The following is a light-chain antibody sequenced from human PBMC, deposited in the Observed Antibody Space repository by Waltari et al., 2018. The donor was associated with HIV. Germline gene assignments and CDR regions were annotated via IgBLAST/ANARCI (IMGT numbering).Light chain of an antibody. CDR1: QSISRSD. CDR2: GAS. CDR3: QQYGTSPWT. J-gene: IGKJ1*01. V-gene: IGKV3-20*01. Sequence: EIVLTQSPGTLSLSPGERAPLFCRSSQSISRSDLAWYQQTPGQAPRLLIYGASSRATDIPDRFTGSGSGTDFTLTISRLEPEDFVIYYCQQYGTSPWTFGQGTKVEIK.